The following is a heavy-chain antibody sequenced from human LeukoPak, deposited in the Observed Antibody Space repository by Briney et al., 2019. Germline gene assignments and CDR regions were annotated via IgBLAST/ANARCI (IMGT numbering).Heavy chain of an antibody. Sequence: GGSLILSCAASGFTFSSYGMHWVRQAPGKGLEWVAVISYDGSNKYYADSVKGRFTISRDNAKNSLYLQMNSLRAEDTAVYYCADVPPSGYWGQGTLVTVSS. CDR3: ADVPPSGY. D-gene: IGHD6-6*01. CDR2: ISYDGSNK. V-gene: IGHV3-30*12. CDR1: GFTFSSYG. J-gene: IGHJ4*02.